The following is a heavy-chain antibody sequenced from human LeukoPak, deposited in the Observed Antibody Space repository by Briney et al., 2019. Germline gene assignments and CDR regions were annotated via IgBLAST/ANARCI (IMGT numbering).Heavy chain of an antibody. CDR2: IYHSGST. V-gene: IGHV4-38-2*02. CDR3: ARDPLLTGYIGV. Sequence: SETLSLTCTVSGYSISSGYYWGWIRQPPGKGLEWIGSIYHSGSTYYNPSLKSRVTISVDTSKNQSSLKLSSVTAADTAVYYCARDPLLTGYIGVWGQGTLVTVSS. J-gene: IGHJ4*02. CDR1: GYSISSGYY. D-gene: IGHD3-9*01.